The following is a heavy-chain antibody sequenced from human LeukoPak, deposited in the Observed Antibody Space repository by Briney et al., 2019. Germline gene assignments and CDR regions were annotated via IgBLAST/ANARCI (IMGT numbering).Heavy chain of an antibody. V-gene: IGHV1-69*01. J-gene: IGHJ4*02. D-gene: IGHD6-19*01. CDR3: ARSPEEGAVAGFDY. Sequence: SVKVSCKASGGTFSSYAISWVRQAPGQGLEWMGGIIPIFGTANYAQKFQGRVTITADESTSTAYMELSSLRSEDTAVYSCARSPEEGAVAGFDYWGQGTLVTVSS. CDR1: GGTFSSYA. CDR2: IIPIFGTA.